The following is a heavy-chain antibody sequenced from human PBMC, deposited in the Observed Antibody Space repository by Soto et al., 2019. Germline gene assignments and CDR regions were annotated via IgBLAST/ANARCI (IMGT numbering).Heavy chain of an antibody. V-gene: IGHV1-69*08. D-gene: IGHD3-22*01. CDR3: AGEPVSHYNDSHASSYP. CDR2: FIPIMGII. J-gene: IGHJ5*02. Sequence: QVQLVQSGAEVKKPGSSVKVSCKASGGTFSTYTITWERQAPGQRLEWMGRFIPIMGIINYAQKFQGRVTITADKFTGTSYMELTSLRSYDTAVYYCAGEPVSHYNDSHASSYPWGQGALVTVSS. CDR1: GGTFSTYT.